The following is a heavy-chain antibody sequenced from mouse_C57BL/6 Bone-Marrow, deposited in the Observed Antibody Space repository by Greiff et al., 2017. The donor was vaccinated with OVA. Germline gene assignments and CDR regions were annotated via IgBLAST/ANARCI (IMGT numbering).Heavy chain of an antibody. CDR3: ARYDYDAWFAY. D-gene: IGHD2-4*01. CDR1: GYPFTSYW. CDR2: IDPSDSYT. J-gene: IGHJ3*01. V-gene: IGHV1-69*01. Sequence: QVQLQQPGAELVMPGASVKLSCKASGYPFTSYWMHWVKQRPGQGLEWIGEIDPSDSYTNYNQKFKGKSTLTVDKSSSTAYMQLSSLTSEDSAVYYFARYDYDAWFAYWGQGTLVTVSA.